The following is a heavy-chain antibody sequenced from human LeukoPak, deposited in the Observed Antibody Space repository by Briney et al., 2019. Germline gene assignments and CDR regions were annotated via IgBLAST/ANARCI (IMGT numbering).Heavy chain of an antibody. CDR1: GFTFTSYA. V-gene: IGHV3-23*01. Sequence: GGSLRLSCAASGFTFTSYAISWVRQAPGKGLEWVSAIIGSVGSTYYADFVKGPFTISRDNSKNTLYLQMNSLRAEDTAVYYCLTHGYSYANEGAGDYWGQGTLVTVSS. D-gene: IGHD5-18*01. CDR3: LTHGYSYANEGAGDY. J-gene: IGHJ4*02. CDR2: IIGSVGST.